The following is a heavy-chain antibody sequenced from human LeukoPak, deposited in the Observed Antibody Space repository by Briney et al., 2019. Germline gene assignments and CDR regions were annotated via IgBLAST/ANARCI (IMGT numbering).Heavy chain of an antibody. CDR1: GGSISSGSYY. J-gene: IGHJ6*03. V-gene: IGHV4-61*02. CDR3: ARERAVAGTFTSYYYYYMDV. CDR2: IYTSGST. Sequence: PSQTLSLTCTVSGGSISSGSYYWSWIRQPAGKGLEWIGRIYTSGSTNYNPSLKSRVTISVDTSKNQFSLKLSSVTAADTAVYYCARERAVAGTFTSYYYYYMDVWGKGTTVTVSS. D-gene: IGHD6-19*01.